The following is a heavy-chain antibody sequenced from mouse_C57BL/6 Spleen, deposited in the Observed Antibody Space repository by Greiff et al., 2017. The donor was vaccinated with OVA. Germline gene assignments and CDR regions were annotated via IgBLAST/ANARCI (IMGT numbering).Heavy chain of an antibody. CDR3: VRTGYDGFAY. V-gene: IGHV10-1*01. CDR2: IRSKSNNYAT. Sequence: EVQLVESGGGLVQPKGSLKLSCAASGFSFNTYAMNWVRQAPGKGLEWVARIRSKSNNYATYYADSVKDRFTISRDDSESMLYLQMNNLKTEDTAMYYCVRTGYDGFAYWGQGTLVTVSA. D-gene: IGHD2-2*01. CDR1: GFSFNTYA. J-gene: IGHJ3*01.